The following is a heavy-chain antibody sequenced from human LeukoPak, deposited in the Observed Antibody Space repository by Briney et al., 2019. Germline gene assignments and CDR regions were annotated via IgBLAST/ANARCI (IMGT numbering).Heavy chain of an antibody. CDR1: GGTFSSYA. D-gene: IGHD6-13*01. J-gene: IGHJ4*02. Sequence: SVKVSCKASGGTFSSYAISWVRQAPGQGLEWMGRIIPIFGIANYAQKFLGRVTITADKSTSTAYMELSSLRSEDTAVYYCARDQDSSSSGDYWGQGTLVTVSS. V-gene: IGHV1-69*04. CDR2: IIPIFGIA. CDR3: ARDQDSSSSGDY.